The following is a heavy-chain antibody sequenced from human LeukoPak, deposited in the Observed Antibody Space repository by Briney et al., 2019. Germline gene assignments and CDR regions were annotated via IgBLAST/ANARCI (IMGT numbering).Heavy chain of an antibody. J-gene: IGHJ4*02. CDR2: IYYSGST. CDR3: AREHYGGNMDY. Sequence: SETLSLTCTVSGGSISSYYWSWIRQPPGKGLEWIGYIYYSGSTNYNPSLKSRVTISVDTSKNQFSLKLSSVTAADTAVYYCAREHYGGNMDYWGEGTLVTVSS. CDR1: GGSISSYY. V-gene: IGHV4-59*01. D-gene: IGHD4-23*01.